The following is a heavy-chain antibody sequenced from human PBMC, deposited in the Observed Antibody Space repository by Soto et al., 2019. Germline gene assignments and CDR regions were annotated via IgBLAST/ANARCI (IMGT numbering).Heavy chain of an antibody. CDR1: GFTFSSYA. D-gene: IGHD3-22*01. V-gene: IGHV3-23*01. Sequence: GGSLRLSCAVSGFTFSSYAMSWVRQAPGKGLEWVSAIRGSGGDTYYADSVKGRFTISRDNSKYTLYLQMDSLRAEETDVYYCAKDEFSGFGMDVWGQGTTVTVSS. J-gene: IGHJ6*02. CDR3: AKDEFSGFGMDV. CDR2: IRGSGGDT.